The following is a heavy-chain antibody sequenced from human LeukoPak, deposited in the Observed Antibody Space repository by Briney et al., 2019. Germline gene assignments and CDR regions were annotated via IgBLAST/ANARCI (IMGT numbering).Heavy chain of an antibody. D-gene: IGHD2-21*01. Sequence: ASVKVSCKASGYTFTSYGISWVRQAPGQGLEWMGWISAYNGNTNYAQKLQGRVTMTTDTSTSTAYMELRSLTSDDTAVYYCARDERAVTAGGEYYFDYWGQGTLVTVSS. V-gene: IGHV1-18*01. CDR2: ISAYNGNT. CDR3: ARDERAVTAGGEYYFDY. CDR1: GYTFTSYG. J-gene: IGHJ4*02.